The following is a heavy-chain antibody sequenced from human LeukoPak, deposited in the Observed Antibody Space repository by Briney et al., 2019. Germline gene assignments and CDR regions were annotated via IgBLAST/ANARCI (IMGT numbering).Heavy chain of an antibody. D-gene: IGHD2-8*01. CDR2: IKQDGSEK. J-gene: IGHJ4*02. Sequence: GGSLRLSCAASGFTFSSYWMSWVRQAPGKGLEWVANIKQDGSEKYYVDSVKGRFTISRDNAKNSLYLQMNSLRAEDTAVYYCARDPAVCTNGVCYTGNFDYWGQGTLVTVPS. CDR3: ARDPAVCTNGVCYTGNFDY. V-gene: IGHV3-7*01. CDR1: GFTFSSYW.